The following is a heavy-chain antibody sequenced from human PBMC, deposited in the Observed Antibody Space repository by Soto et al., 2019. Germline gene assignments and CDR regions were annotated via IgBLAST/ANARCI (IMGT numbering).Heavy chain of an antibody. V-gene: IGHV1-18*01. CDR2: ISPYNDNI. CDR3: AKEEDSQTLDY. J-gene: IGHJ4*02. Sequence: ASVKVSCKASGYTFRNYGISWVRQAPGQGLEWMGWISPYNDNIKYAQNFQGRVTMTTDTSTSTAYMELRSLRSDDTAVYYCAKEEDSQTLDYWGQGTLVTVSS. CDR1: GYTFRNYG.